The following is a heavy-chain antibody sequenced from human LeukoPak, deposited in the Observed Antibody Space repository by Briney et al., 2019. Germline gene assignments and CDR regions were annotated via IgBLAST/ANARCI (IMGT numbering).Heavy chain of an antibody. CDR3: ARHRCSSTTCSFDS. V-gene: IGHV3-20*01. CDR1: GFTFNNYA. J-gene: IGHJ4*02. D-gene: IGHD2-2*01. CDR2: ISWKGGTT. Sequence: GESLRLSCAASGFTFNNYAMTWVRQTPGKGPEWVSLISWKGGTTAYAESVRGRFTISRDNAKNSLYLHMNSPRPEDTAFYHCARHRCSSTTCSFDSWGQGSLVTVSS.